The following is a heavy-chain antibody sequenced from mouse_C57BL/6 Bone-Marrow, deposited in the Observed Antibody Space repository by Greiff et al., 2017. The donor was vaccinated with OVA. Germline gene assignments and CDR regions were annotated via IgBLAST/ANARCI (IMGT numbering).Heavy chain of an antibody. D-gene: IGHD2-4*01. J-gene: IGHJ1*03. Sequence: EVQLQQSGAELVRPGASVKLSCTASGFNIKDDYMHWVKQRPEQGLEWIGWIDPENGDTEYASTFQGRATITADTSTNTAYLQFSRLTSEDTAVYYCTTDDYGGYFDVWGTGTTVTVSS. CDR3: TTDDYGGYFDV. CDR1: GFNIKDDY. CDR2: IDPENGDT. V-gene: IGHV14-4*01.